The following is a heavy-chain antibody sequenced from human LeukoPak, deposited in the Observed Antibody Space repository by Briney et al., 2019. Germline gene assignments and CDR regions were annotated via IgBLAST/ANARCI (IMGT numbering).Heavy chain of an antibody. D-gene: IGHD3-3*01. CDR2: ISGSGGST. CDR1: GFTFSSYA. Sequence: GGSLRLSCAASGFTFSSYAMSWVRQAPGKGREWVSAISGSGGSTYYADSVKGRFTISGDNSKNTLYLQMNSLRAEDTAVYYCAKAPFTIFYYMDVWGKGTTVTVSS. V-gene: IGHV3-23*01. J-gene: IGHJ6*03. CDR3: AKAPFTIFYYMDV.